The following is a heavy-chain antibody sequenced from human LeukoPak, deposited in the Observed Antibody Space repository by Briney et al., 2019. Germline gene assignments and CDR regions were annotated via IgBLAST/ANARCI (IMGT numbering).Heavy chain of an antibody. Sequence: SETLSLTCTVSGGSISNDYWSWIRQPPGKGLEWIGYIYHSGSTNYNPSLKSRVTISVDTSKNQFSLKLTSVTAADTAVYYCARYQQLRAFDIWGQGTLVTVSS. D-gene: IGHD6-13*01. CDR1: GGSISNDY. CDR2: IYHSGST. V-gene: IGHV4-59*01. J-gene: IGHJ3*02. CDR3: ARYQQLRAFDI.